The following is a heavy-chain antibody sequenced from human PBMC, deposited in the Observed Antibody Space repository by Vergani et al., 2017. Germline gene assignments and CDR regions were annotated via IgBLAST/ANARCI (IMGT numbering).Heavy chain of an antibody. J-gene: IGHJ5*02. Sequence: QVQLVESGGGVVQPGRSLRLSCAASGFTFNQYGMHWVRQAPGKGLEWVAVTWYDGNNKQYADSVKGRFTISRDNSKSTMYLQMNSLRDEDKDVYYCARDLRLLYNRFDPWGQGTLVTVSS. CDR3: ARDLRLLYNRFDP. CDR1: GFTFNQYG. V-gene: IGHV3-33*01. CDR2: TWYDGNNK. D-gene: IGHD1-14*01.